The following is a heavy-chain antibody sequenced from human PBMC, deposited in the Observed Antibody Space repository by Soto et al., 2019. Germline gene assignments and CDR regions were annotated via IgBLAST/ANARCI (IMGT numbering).Heavy chain of an antibody. D-gene: IGHD6-13*01. V-gene: IGHV3-33*01. CDR1: GFTFSSYG. J-gene: IGHJ6*02. Sequence: QVQLVESGGGVVQPGRSLRLSCAASGFTFSSYGMQWVRQAPGKGLEWVAVIWYDGNNKYYADSFKGRLTISRDNSKNSPYLQNNSLRAVATYVYYCARDRGAAAGTRYYYGMDVWGQGTTVTVSS. CDR2: IWYDGNNK. CDR3: ARDRGAAAGTRYYYGMDV.